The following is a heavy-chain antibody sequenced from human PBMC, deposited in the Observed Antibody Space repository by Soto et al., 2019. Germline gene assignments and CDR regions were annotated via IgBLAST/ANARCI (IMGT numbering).Heavy chain of an antibody. CDR1: GGSISSGDYY. CDR3: ARDQRYQLLSGFDP. D-gene: IGHD2-2*01. J-gene: IGHJ5*02. CDR2: IYNSGST. Sequence: QVQLQESGPGLVKPSQTLSLTCTVSGGSISSGDYYWSWIRQPPGKGLEWIGYIYNSGSTYYNPSLKGLVTISVDTSENHLSLRLSSVTAADTAVYYCARDQRYQLLSGFDPWGQGTLVTVSS. V-gene: IGHV4-30-4*01.